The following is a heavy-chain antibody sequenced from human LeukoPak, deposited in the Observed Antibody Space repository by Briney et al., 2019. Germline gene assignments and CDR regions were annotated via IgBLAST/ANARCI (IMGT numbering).Heavy chain of an antibody. CDR3: ARAGYGDSDFDY. Sequence: SETLSLTCTVSGYSISSGYYWGWIRQPPGKGLEWIGNIYHSGSTYYNPSLQSRVTISVDTSKNQFSLQLSSVTAADTAVYYCARAGYGDSDFDYWGQGTLVTVSS. CDR1: GYSISSGYY. CDR2: IYHSGST. J-gene: IGHJ4*02. D-gene: IGHD4-17*01. V-gene: IGHV4-38-2*02.